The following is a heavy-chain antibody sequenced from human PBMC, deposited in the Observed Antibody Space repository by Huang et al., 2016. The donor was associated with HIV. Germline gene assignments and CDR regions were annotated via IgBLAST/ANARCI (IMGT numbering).Heavy chain of an antibody. CDR3: AKESRWYSDLDN. V-gene: IGHV3-30*18. CDR2: ISYDGSNG. J-gene: IGHJ4*02. CDR1: GFTFTNFG. D-gene: IGHD2-15*01. Sequence: QVQLVASGGGVVQPGRSLRLSCVASGFTFTNFGMHWVRQAPGKGLEWVAVISYDGSNGRYSESVKGRFTISRDNPMDTLYLQMNSLRPDDTAVYYCAKESRWYSDLDNWGQGALVTVSS.